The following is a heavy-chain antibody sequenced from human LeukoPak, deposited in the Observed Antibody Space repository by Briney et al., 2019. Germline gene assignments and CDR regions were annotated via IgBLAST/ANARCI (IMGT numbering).Heavy chain of an antibody. CDR1: GGSFSGYY. D-gene: IGHD2-2*02. CDR2: INHSGST. CDR3: ARGGGYCSSTSCYRVPRYYYYMDV. Sequence: SETLSLTCAVYGGSFSGYYWSWIRQPPGKRLEWIGEINHSGSTNYNPSLKSRVTISVDTSKNQFSLKLSSVTAADTAVYYCARGGGYCSSTSCYRVPRYYYYMDVWGKGTTVTVSS. J-gene: IGHJ6*03. V-gene: IGHV4-34*01.